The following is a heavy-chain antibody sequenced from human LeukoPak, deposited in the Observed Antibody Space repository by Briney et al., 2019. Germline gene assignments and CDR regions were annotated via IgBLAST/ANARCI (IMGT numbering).Heavy chain of an antibody. CDR3: AREARAAAGNNYYYYMDV. J-gene: IGHJ6*03. D-gene: IGHD6-13*01. Sequence: PSETLSLTCTVPGGSISSYYWSWVRQPPGKGLEWFGYIYYSGSTNYKPSLKSRVTISVDTSKNQFSLKLSSVTAADTAVYYCAREARAAAGNNYYYYMDVWGKGTTVTVSS. V-gene: IGHV4-59*01. CDR2: IYYSGST. CDR1: GGSISSYY.